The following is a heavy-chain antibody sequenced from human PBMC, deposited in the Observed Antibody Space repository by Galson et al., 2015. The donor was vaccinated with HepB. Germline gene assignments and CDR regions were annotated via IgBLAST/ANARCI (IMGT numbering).Heavy chain of an antibody. Sequence: SLRLSCAASGFTFSNDWMSWVRQAPGKGLEWVGRIKSKTDGGTTDYAAPVKGRFTISRDDSKNTLYLQMNSLKTEDTAVYYCTTGGDYYGSGSYYNDYWGQGTLVTVSS. J-gene: IGHJ4*02. D-gene: IGHD3-10*01. CDR1: GFTFSNDW. V-gene: IGHV3-15*01. CDR3: TTGGDYYGSGSYYNDY. CDR2: IKSKTDGGTT.